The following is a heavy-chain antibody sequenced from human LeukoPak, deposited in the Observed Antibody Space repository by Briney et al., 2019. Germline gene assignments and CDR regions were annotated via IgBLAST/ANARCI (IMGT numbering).Heavy chain of an antibody. J-gene: IGHJ4*02. CDR1: GFTFSSNY. V-gene: IGHV3-53*01. CDR2: IYSGGST. CDR3: ARRSRGYSYGYLN. D-gene: IGHD5-18*01. Sequence: PGGSLRLSCAASGFTFSSNYMSWVRQAPGKGLEWVSVIYSGGSTYYADSVKGRFTISRDNSKNTLYLQMNSLRAEDTAVYYCARRSRGYSYGYLNWGQGTLVTVSS.